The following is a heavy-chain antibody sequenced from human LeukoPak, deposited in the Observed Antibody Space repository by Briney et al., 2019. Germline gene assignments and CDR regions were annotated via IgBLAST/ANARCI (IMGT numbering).Heavy chain of an antibody. Sequence: GGSLRLSCAASGFTFSSYSMNWVRQAPGKGLEWVSSISSSSSYIYYADSVKGRFTISRDNARNTLWLQMTSLRAEDTAVYYCVRGCDGGCYGLGSWGQGALVTVSS. J-gene: IGHJ5*02. CDR3: VRGCDGGCYGLGS. D-gene: IGHD2-21*02. V-gene: IGHV3-21*01. CDR2: ISSSSSYI. CDR1: GFTFSSYS.